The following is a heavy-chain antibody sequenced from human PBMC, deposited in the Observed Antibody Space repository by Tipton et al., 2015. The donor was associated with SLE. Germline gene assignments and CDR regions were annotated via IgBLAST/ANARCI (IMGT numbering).Heavy chain of an antibody. CDR2: IYYSGST. J-gene: IGHJ4*02. Sequence: TLSLTCTVSGGSISSGSYYWSWIRQPAGKGLEWIGYIYYSGSTNYNPSLKSRVTISVDTSKNQFSLKLSSVTAADTAVYYCARAYSGTYYFDYWGQGTLVTVSS. CDR3: ARAYSGTYYFDY. V-gene: IGHV4-61*10. CDR1: GGSISSGSYY. D-gene: IGHD1-26*01.